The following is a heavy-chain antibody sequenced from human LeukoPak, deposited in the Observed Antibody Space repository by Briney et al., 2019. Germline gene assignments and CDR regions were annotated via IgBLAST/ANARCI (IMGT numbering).Heavy chain of an antibody. D-gene: IGHD5-18*01. V-gene: IGHV4-38-2*01. CDR3: ARNHTHEGYGYYFDY. J-gene: IGHJ4*02. Sequence: SETLSLTCAVSGDSISSNYYWGWLRQPPGKGLEWIGSIYHSGSTHYNPSLKSRVIISVDTSKNQFSLKLSSVTAADMAVYYCARNHTHEGYGYYFDYWGQGTLITVSS. CDR1: GDSISSNYY. CDR2: IYHSGST.